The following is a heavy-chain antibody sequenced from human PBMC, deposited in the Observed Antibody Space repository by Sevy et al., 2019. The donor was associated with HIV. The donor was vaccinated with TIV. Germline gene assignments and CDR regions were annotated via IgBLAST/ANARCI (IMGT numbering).Heavy chain of an antibody. Sequence: GGSLRLSCAASGFTFSSYGMHWVRQAPGKGLEWVAFIRYDGSNKYYADSVKGRFTISRDNSKNTLYLQMNSLRAEDTAVYYCGKDGRLSITMVQEVNDPRTYFDYWGQGTLVTVSS. CDR3: GKDGRLSITMVQEVNDPRTYFDY. CDR2: IRYDGSNK. V-gene: IGHV3-30*02. CDR1: GFTFSSYG. J-gene: IGHJ4*02. D-gene: IGHD3-10*01.